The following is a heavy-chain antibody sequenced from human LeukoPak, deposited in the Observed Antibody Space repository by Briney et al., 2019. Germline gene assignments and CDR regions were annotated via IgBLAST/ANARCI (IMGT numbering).Heavy chain of an antibody. Sequence: SVKVSCKASGGTFRSYAISWVRQAPGQGLEWMGGIIPIFGTANYAQKFQGRVTITADESTSTAYMELSSLRSEDTAVYYCARDQGYRYGYGDFDYWGQGTLVTDSS. J-gene: IGHJ4*02. CDR1: GGTFRSYA. V-gene: IGHV1-69*13. CDR3: ARDQGYRYGYGDFDY. D-gene: IGHD5-18*01. CDR2: IIPIFGTA.